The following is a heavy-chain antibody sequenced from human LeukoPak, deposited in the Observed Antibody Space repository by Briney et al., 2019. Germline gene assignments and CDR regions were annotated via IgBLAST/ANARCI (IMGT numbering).Heavy chain of an antibody. Sequence: GASVKVSCKASGYTLTSYGITWVRQAPGQGLEWMGWISAYNGNTNYAQKLQGRVTMTTDTSTSTAYMELRSLRSDETAVYYCARTIFGVVITPDSWGQGTLVTVSS. CDR3: ARTIFGVVITPDS. CDR1: GYTLTSYG. V-gene: IGHV1-18*01. J-gene: IGHJ4*02. CDR2: ISAYNGNT. D-gene: IGHD3-3*01.